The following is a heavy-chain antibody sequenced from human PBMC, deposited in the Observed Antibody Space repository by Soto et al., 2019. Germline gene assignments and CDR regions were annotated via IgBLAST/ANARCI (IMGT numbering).Heavy chain of an antibody. CDR2: INVGNGNT. D-gene: IGHD3-22*01. Sequence: ASVKVSCKASGYTFTSYAMHWVRQAPGQRLEWMGWINVGNGNTKYSQKFQGRVTITADESTSTAYMELSSLRSEDTAVYYCASSPANYYDSSGYTPGFDYWGQGTLVTVSS. CDR1: GYTFTSYA. CDR3: ASSPANYYDSSGYTPGFDY. J-gene: IGHJ4*02. V-gene: IGHV1-3*01.